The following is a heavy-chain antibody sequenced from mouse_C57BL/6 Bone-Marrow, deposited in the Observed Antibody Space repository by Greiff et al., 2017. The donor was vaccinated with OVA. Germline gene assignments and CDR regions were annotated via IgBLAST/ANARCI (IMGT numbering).Heavy chain of an antibody. V-gene: IGHV1-80*01. CDR1: GYAFSSYW. CDR3: ARFREGAWFDY. Sequence: QVQLKQSGAELVKPGASVKISCKASGYAFSSYWMNWVKPRPGKGLEWIGQIYPGDGDTNYNGKFKGKATLTADKSSSPAYMQLSSLTSEDSAVYFCARFREGAWFDYWGQGTLVTVSA. J-gene: IGHJ3*01. CDR2: IYPGDGDT.